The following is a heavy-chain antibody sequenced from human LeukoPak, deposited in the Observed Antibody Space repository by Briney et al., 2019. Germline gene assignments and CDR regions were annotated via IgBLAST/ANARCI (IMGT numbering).Heavy chain of an antibody. Sequence: GGSLRLSCAASGFTFSSYGMHWVRQAPGKGLEWVAFIRYDGSNKYYADSVKGRFTISRDNSKNTVYLQMNSLRAEDKAVYYCAKDPPMYSGSYFDYWGQGTLVTVSS. V-gene: IGHV3-30*02. CDR1: GFTFSSYG. D-gene: IGHD1-26*01. CDR3: AKDPPMYSGSYFDY. CDR2: IRYDGSNK. J-gene: IGHJ4*02.